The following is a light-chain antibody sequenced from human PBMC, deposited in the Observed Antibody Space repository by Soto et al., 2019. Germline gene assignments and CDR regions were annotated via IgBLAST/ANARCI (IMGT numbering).Light chain of an antibody. V-gene: IGKV3-11*01. CDR2: DAS. CDR1: QSVSSY. J-gene: IGKJ1*01. Sequence: EIVLTQSPATLSLSPGERATLSCRASQSVSSYLAWYQQKPGQAPRLLIYDASNRATGIPARFSGSGSETDFTLTISSLEPEDFAVYYCQQRRTFGQGTKVEIK. CDR3: QQRRT.